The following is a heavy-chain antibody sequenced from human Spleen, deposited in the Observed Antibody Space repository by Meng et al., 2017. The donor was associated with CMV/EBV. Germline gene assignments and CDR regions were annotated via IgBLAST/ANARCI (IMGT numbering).Heavy chain of an antibody. D-gene: IGHD2-21*01. Sequence: QVQLVESGGGVVQPGRSLRLSCAASGFTFSSHAMHWVRQAPGKGLEWVAVISYDGSKKYYADSVKGRFTISRDNSKNTLYLQMNSLRAEDTAVYYCAKDGAYYWGQGTLVTVSS. CDR3: AKDGAYY. CDR1: GFTFSSHA. V-gene: IGHV3-30-3*01. CDR2: ISYDGSKK. J-gene: IGHJ4*02.